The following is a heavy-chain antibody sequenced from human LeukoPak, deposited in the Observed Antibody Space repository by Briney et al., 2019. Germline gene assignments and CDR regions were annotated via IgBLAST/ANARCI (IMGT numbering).Heavy chain of an antibody. J-gene: IGHJ4*02. CDR3: ARDGVRGVPNDY. CDR2: INPNNGNT. V-gene: IGHV1-18*04. CDR1: GYTFTSHV. Sequence: ASVKVSCKASGYTFTSHVISWVRQAPGQGLEWMGWINPNNGNTCYTQNLQGRVTMTRDTSTSTAYMELRSLRSDDTAVYYCARDGVRGVPNDYWGQGTLVTVSS. D-gene: IGHD3-10*02.